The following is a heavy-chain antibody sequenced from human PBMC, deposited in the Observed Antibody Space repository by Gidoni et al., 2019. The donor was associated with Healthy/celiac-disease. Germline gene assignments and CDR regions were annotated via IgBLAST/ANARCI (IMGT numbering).Heavy chain of an antibody. D-gene: IGHD2-21*02. CDR3: ARDLWGGVVVTATPGY. V-gene: IGHV3-30-3*01. CDR1: GFTFSSYA. J-gene: IGHJ4*02. CDR2: ISYDGSNK. Sequence: QVQLVESGGGVVQPGRSLRLSCAASGFTFSSYAMHWVRQAPGKGLEWVAVISYDGSNKYYADSVKGRFTISRDNSKNTLYLQMNSLRAEDTAVYYCARDLWGGVVVTATPGYWGQGTLVTVSS.